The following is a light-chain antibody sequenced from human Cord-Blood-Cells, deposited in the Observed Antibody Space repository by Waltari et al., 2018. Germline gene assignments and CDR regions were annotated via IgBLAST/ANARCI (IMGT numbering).Light chain of an antibody. Sequence: QSVLTQPPSASGTPGQRVTIPCSGRSSNIGSNTVNWYQQLPGTAPKLLIYSNTQRPSGVPDRFSGSKSGTSASLAISGLQSEDEADYYCAAWDDSLNGYVFGTGTKVTVL. J-gene: IGLJ1*01. V-gene: IGLV1-44*01. CDR1: SSNIGSNT. CDR2: SNT. CDR3: AAWDDSLNGYV.